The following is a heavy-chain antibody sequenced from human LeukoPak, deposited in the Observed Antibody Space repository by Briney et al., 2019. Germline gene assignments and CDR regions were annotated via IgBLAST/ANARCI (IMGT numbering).Heavy chain of an antibody. CDR1: GFSFSNYF. CDR2: ITNSGRST. Sequence: GGSLRLSCEASGFSFSNYFMSWIRQAPGKGLEWVSYITNSGRSTNYADAVKGRFTISRDNAKKSVYLEMTNLRAEDTAVYYCAREASGNYHVFYSWGQGTLVTASS. CDR3: AREASGNYHVFYS. V-gene: IGHV3-11*06. D-gene: IGHD1-26*01. J-gene: IGHJ4*02.